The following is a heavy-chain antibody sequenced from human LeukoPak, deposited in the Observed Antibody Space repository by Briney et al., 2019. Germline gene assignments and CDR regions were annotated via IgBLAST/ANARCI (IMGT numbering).Heavy chain of an antibody. CDR3: ARLSIVVVPADGDY. V-gene: IGHV1-2*02. Sequence: AASVTVSCKASGYTFTGYYMHWVRQAPGQGLEWMGWINPNSGGTNYAQKFQGRVTMTTDTSISTAYMEPSRLRSDDTAVHYCARLSIVVVPADGDYWGQGTLVTVSS. J-gene: IGHJ4*02. D-gene: IGHD2-2*01. CDR2: INPNSGGT. CDR1: GYTFTGYY.